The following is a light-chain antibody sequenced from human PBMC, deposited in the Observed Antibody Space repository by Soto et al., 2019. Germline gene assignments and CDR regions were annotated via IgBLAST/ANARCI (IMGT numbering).Light chain of an antibody. V-gene: IGKV1-27*01. CDR3: QKYSSAST. J-gene: IGKJ4*01. Sequence: DIQMTQSPSSLSASVGDRVTITCRASQGIGNYLAWYQQKPGKVPKLLIYGAYTLQSGVPSRFGGSGSGTDLTLTISSLQSEDVATYYCQKYSSASTFGGGTKVDIK. CDR2: GAY. CDR1: QGIGNY.